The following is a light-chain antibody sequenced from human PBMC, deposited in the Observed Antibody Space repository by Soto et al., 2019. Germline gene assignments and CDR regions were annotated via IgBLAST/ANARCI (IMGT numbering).Light chain of an antibody. J-gene: IGLJ1*01. CDR1: SSDVGSYNL. Sequence: QSALTQPASVSGSPGQPITISCTGTSSDVGSYNLVSWYQQHPGKVPKIMIYEASKRPSGAPNRFSGSKSGNTASLTISGLQAEDEADYYCCSYAGSSTWVFGTGTKLTVL. V-gene: IGLV2-23*01. CDR2: EAS. CDR3: CSYAGSSTWV.